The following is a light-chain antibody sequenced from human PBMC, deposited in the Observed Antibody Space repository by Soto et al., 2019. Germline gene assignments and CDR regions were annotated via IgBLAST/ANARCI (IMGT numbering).Light chain of an antibody. CDR2: GAS. J-gene: IGKJ5*01. CDR3: QQYHNWLPIN. Sequence: EIVMTHSPDTLSLSPVQRATLSCRASVSVRTDLAWYQQKPGQAPRLLIYGASTRAAGVPVRFSGSGSGSEFTLTIETLQSEDFAVYYCQQYHNWLPINCGQGTRREIK. V-gene: IGKV3-15*01. CDR1: VSVRTD.